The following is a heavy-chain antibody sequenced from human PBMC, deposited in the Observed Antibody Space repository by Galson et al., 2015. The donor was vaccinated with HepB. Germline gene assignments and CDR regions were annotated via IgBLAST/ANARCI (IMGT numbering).Heavy chain of an antibody. V-gene: IGHV3-53*01. Sequence: SLRLSCAVSGFTVSNDYMSWVRQAPGKGLEWVSVIYSGGSTYYADSVKGRFTISRDNSKNTLYLQMNSLRVEDTGVYYCARHDWFDPWGQGTLVTVSS. J-gene: IGHJ5*02. CDR3: ARHDWFDP. CDR1: GFTVSNDY. CDR2: IYSGGST.